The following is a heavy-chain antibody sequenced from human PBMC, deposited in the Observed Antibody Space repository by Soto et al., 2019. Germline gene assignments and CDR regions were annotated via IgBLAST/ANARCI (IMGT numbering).Heavy chain of an antibody. J-gene: IGHJ4*02. CDR1: GGSISSGDYY. V-gene: IGHV4-30-4*08. D-gene: IGHD3-22*01. Sequence: PAETLSLTCTVSGGSISSGDYYWSWLRQPPGKGLEWIGYIYYSGSTYYNPSLKSRVTISVDTSKNHFSLKLTSVTAADTAVYYCARSGREWDSSGYPRLDVVFAYWGQGAQVTVSS. CDR3: ARSGREWDSSGYPRLDVVFAY. CDR2: IYYSGST.